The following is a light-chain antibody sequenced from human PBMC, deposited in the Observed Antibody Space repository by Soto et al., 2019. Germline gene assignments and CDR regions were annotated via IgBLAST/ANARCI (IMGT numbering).Light chain of an antibody. CDR3: SSYTSSRAYV. CDR1: SSDVGGYNY. Sequence: QSALTQPASVSGSPGQSITISCTGTSSDVGGYNYVSWYQQQSGKAPKLMIPEVSNRPSGVSNRFSGSKSGNTASLTISGLQAEDEADYYSSSYTSSRAYVFGIGTKVTVL. J-gene: IGLJ1*01. CDR2: EVS. V-gene: IGLV2-14*01.